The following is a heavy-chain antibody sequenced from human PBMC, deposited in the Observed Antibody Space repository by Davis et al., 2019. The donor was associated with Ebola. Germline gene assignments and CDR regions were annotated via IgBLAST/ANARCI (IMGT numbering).Heavy chain of an antibody. V-gene: IGHV1-18*01. CDR3: ARDGSTRYYYYGMDV. J-gene: IGHJ6*04. Sequence: AASVKVSCKASGYTFTSYGISWVRQAPGQGLEWMGWISAYNGNTNYAQKLQGRVTMTTDTSTSTAYMELRSLRSDDTAVYYCARDGSTRYYYYGMDVWGKGTTVTVSS. CDR2: ISAYNGNT. CDR1: GYTFTSYG.